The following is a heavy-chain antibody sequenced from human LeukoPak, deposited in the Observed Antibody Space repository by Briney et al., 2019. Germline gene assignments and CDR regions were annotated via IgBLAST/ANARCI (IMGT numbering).Heavy chain of an antibody. V-gene: IGHV4-34*01. CDR3: ARVYGYSSSSGPHDY. CDR2: INHSGST. D-gene: IGHD6-6*01. CDR1: GGSFSGYY. Sequence: SETLSLTCAVYGGSFSGYYWSWIRQPPGKGLEWIGEINHSGSTNYNPSLKSRVTISVDTSKNQFSLKLSSVTAADTAVYYCARVYGYSSSSGPHDYWGQGTLVTVSS. J-gene: IGHJ4*02.